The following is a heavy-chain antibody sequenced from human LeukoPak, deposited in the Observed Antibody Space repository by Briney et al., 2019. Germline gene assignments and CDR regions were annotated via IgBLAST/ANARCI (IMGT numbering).Heavy chain of an antibody. CDR2: ISYDGSSK. V-gene: IGHV3-30*03. J-gene: IGHJ6*02. CDR3: AREFVATVVTYGMDV. Sequence: GTSLRLSCAASGSTFSTFGMHWVRQAPGKGLEWVALISYDGSSKYYGDSVKGRFTISRDNSKNTLYLQMNSLRAEDTAVYYCAREFVATVVTYGMDVWGQGTTVTVSS. D-gene: IGHD4-23*01. CDR1: GSTFSTFG.